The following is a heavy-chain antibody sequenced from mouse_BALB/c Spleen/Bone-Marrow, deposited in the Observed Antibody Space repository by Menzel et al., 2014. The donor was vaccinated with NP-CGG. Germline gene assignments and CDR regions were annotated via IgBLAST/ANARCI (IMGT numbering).Heavy chain of an antibody. CDR1: GYTLTSYY. Sequence: QVQLKQSGAELVKPGASVKLSCKASGYTLTSYYLYWVKQRPGQGLEWIGEINPSNGDTNFNEKFKSKASLTVDISSNTTYMQLSSLTSEDSAVYYCTRYDGYFTLFAYWGQGTLVTVSA. CDR2: INPSNGDT. V-gene: IGHV1-53*01. J-gene: IGHJ3*01. D-gene: IGHD2-3*01. CDR3: TRYDGYFTLFAY.